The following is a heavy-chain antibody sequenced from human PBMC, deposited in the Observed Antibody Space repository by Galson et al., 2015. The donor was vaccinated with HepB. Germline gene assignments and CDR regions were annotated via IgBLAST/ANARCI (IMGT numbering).Heavy chain of an antibody. CDR2: TFHSGST. D-gene: IGHD1-26*01. J-gene: IGHJ6*02. V-gene: IGHV4-31*03. CDR1: GGSINSSNFY. CDR3: AREDCPPTGFNTVGKSHYHYGLDV. Sequence: LSLTCTVSGGSINSSNFYWNWIRHHPEKGLEWIGNTFHSGSTNYNPSLESRVTISVDTSKNQLSLSLRSVTAADTALYYCAREDCPPTGFNTVGKSHYHYGLDVWGQGTTVTVSS.